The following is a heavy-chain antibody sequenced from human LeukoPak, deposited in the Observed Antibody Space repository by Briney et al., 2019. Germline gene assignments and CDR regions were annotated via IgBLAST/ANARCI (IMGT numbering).Heavy chain of an antibody. CDR2: IRYDGSNK. CDR1: GFTFSSYG. V-gene: IGHV3-30*02. J-gene: IGHJ3*02. CDR3: AKQYDFWSGYSDAFDI. Sequence: PGGSLRLSCAASGFTFSSYGMHWVRQAPGKGLEWVAFIRYDGSNKYYADSVKGRFTISRDNSKNTLYLQMNSLRAEDTAVYYCAKQYDFWSGYSDAFDIWGQGTMVTVSS. D-gene: IGHD3-3*01.